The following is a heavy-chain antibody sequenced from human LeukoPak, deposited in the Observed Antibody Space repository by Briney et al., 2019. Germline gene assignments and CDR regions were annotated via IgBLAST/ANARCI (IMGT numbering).Heavy chain of an antibody. CDR1: GGSISSGDYY. J-gene: IGHJ6*03. D-gene: IGHD6-13*01. CDR3: ASLSQQLVPDYYYMDV. CDR2: IYYSGST. V-gene: IGHV4-30-4*08. Sequence: SQTLSLTCTVSGGSISSGDYYWSWIRQPPGKGLEWIGYIYYSGSTYYNPSLKSRVTISVDTSKNQFSLKLSSVTVADTAVYYCASLSQQLVPDYYYMDVWGKGTTVTVSS.